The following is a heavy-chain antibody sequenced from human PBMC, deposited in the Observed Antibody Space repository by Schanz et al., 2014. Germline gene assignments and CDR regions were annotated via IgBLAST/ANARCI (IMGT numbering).Heavy chain of an antibody. D-gene: IGHD3-10*01. V-gene: IGHV3-48*01. CDR3: VRDELLWFGEVLSLDY. CDR2: VSRSTPDI. Sequence: EVQLLESGGGLVQPGGSLRLSCAASGFSFSDHAMDWVRQAAGKGLEWVSYVSRSTPDIYYADSVKGRFTMSRDNAKNSVFLQMNSLRAEDTALYYCVRDELLWFGEVLSLDYWGQGALVTVSS. J-gene: IGHJ4*02. CDR1: GFSFSDHA.